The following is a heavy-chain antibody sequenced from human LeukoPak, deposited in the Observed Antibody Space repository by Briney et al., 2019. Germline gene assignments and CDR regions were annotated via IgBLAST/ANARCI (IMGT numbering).Heavy chain of an antibody. Sequence: GGSLRLSCAASGFTFSSYSMNWVRQAPGKGLEWVSYISGSGGSIYYADSVKGRFTISRDNGSNSLYLQMNNLRAEDTALYYCARVTVGATADYLDYWGQGSLVTVSS. D-gene: IGHD1-26*01. CDR1: GFTFSSYS. CDR3: ARVTVGATADYLDY. J-gene: IGHJ4*02. CDR2: ISGSGGSI. V-gene: IGHV3-48*01.